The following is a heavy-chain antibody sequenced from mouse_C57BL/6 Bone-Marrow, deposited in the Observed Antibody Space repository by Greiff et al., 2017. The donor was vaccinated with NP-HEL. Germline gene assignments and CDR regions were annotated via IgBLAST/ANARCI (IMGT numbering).Heavy chain of an antibody. CDR3: ARGYDDRVAY. V-gene: IGHV1-81*01. CDR2: IYPRSGNT. J-gene: IGHJ3*01. Sequence: VKLVESGAELARPGASVKLSCKASGYTFTSYGISWVKQRTGQGLEWIGEIYPRSGNTYYNEKFKGKATLTADKSSSTAYMELRSLTSEDSAVYFCARGYDDRVAYWGQGTLVTVSA. D-gene: IGHD2-2*01. CDR1: GYTFTSYG.